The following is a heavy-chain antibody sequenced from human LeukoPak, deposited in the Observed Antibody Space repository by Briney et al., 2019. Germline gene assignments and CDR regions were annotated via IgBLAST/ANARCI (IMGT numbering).Heavy chain of an antibody. Sequence: GAXVKVSCKASGYRFTGYYVHWVRQAPGQGVEWMGWINPDSGGTNFAQRFQGRATLTRHTSISTAYMELSRLTSDDTAVYYCARDAISRGIIDYWGQGTLVTVSS. V-gene: IGHV1-2*02. D-gene: IGHD3-10*01. CDR1: GYRFTGYY. CDR2: INPDSGGT. CDR3: ARDAISRGIIDY. J-gene: IGHJ4*02.